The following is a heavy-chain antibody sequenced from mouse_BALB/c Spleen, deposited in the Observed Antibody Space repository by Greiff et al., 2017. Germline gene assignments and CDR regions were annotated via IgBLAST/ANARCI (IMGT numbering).Heavy chain of an antibody. CDR2: IRNKANGYTT. CDR3: ARVEVYYDYDVFAY. CDR1: GFTFTDYY. Sequence: EVQVVESGGGLVQPGGSLRLSCATSGFTFTDYYMSWVRQPPGKALEWLGFIRNKANGYTTEYSASVKGRFTISRDNSQSILYLQMNTLRAEDSATYYCARVEVYYDYDVFAYWGQGTLVTVSA. V-gene: IGHV7-3*02. D-gene: IGHD2-4*01. J-gene: IGHJ3*01.